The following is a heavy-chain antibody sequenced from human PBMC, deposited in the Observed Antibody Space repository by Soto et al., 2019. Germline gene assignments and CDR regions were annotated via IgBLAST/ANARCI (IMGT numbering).Heavy chain of an antibody. J-gene: IGHJ6*03. CDR3: ARGTGRRYCSSTSCPPPGAYYYYYMDV. Sequence: QVQLVQSGAEVKKPGSSVKVSCKASGGTFSSYTISWVRQAPGQGLEWMGRIIPILGIANYAQKFQGRVTITADKATSTAYMELSSLRSEVTAGYYCARGTGRRYCSSTSCPPPGAYYYYYMDVWGKGTTVTVSS. CDR1: GGTFSSYT. CDR2: IIPILGIA. V-gene: IGHV1-69*02. D-gene: IGHD2-2*01.